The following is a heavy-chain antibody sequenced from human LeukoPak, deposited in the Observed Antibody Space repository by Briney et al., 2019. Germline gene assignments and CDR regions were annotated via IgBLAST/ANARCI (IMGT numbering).Heavy chain of an antibody. D-gene: IGHD3-9*01. CDR2: INHSGST. Sequence: SETLSLTCAVYGGSFSGYYWSWIRQPPGKGLEWIGEINHSGSTNYNPSLKSRVTISVDTSKNQFSLKLSSVTAADTAVYYCARGCYGLRYFDWLKPNPGSQYYFDYWGQGTLVTVSS. J-gene: IGHJ4*02. V-gene: IGHV4-34*01. CDR3: ARGCYGLRYFDWLKPNPGSQYYFDY. CDR1: GGSFSGYY.